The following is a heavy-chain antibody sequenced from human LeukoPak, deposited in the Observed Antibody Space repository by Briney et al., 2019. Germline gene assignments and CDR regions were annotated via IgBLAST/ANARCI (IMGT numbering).Heavy chain of an antibody. CDR1: GFTFDDYA. CDR2: ISWNSGSI. J-gene: IGHJ1*01. Sequence: PGGSLRLSCAASGFTFDDYAMHWVRQAPGKGLEWVSGISWNSGSIGYADSVKGRFTISRDNAKNSLYLQMNSLRAEDTALYYCAKDHSRYYYGSGRFQHGGQGTLVTVSS. V-gene: IGHV3-9*01. D-gene: IGHD3-10*01. CDR3: AKDHSRYYYGSGRFQH.